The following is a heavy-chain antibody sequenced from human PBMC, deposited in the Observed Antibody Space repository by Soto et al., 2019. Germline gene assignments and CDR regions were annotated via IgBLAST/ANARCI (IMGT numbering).Heavy chain of an antibody. CDR1: GFTFSSFA. J-gene: IGHJ4*02. CDR2: IAYDGNNK. Sequence: LRFSCAASGFTFSSFAMHWVRQAPGKGLEWVALIAYDGNNKYFADSVKGRFTISRDNSKDTVYLQMDSLRPEDTAVYYCAKGTPVNGDYALDYWGQGSLVTVSS. V-gene: IGHV3-30*18. CDR3: AKGTPVNGDYALDY. D-gene: IGHD4-17*01.